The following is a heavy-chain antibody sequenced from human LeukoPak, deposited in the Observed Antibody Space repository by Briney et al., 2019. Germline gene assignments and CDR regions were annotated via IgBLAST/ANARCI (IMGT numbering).Heavy chain of an antibody. Sequence: GGSLRLSCAPSGFTFDDYGMSWVRQAPGKGLEWVSGINWNGGSTGYADSVKGRFTISRDNAKNSLYLQMNSLRAEDTALYYCARCRYSGSYPAYYYYYMDVWGKGTTVTVSS. D-gene: IGHD1-26*01. CDR3: ARCRYSGSYPAYYYYYMDV. J-gene: IGHJ6*03. CDR1: GFTFDDYG. V-gene: IGHV3-20*04. CDR2: INWNGGST.